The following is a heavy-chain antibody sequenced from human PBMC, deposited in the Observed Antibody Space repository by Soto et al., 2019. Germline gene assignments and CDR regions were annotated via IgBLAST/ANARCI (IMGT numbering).Heavy chain of an antibody. V-gene: IGHV4-39*01. CDR2: IYYSGST. CDR1: GGSISSSDYY. J-gene: IGHJ4*02. Sequence: SETLSLTCTVSGGSISSSDYYWGWIRQPPGKGLEWIGSIYYSGSTYYNPSLKSRVTISVDTSKNQFSLKLSSVTAADTAVYYCARQSSSPTPFDYWGQGTLVTVSS. D-gene: IGHD6-13*01. CDR3: ARQSSSPTPFDY.